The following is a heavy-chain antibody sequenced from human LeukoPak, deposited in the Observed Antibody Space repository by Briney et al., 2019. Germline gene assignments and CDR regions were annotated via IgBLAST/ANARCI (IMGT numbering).Heavy chain of an antibody. CDR1: GYTFTSYG. V-gene: IGHV1-18*01. J-gene: IGHJ6*03. CDR2: ISAYNGNT. CDR3: ARVMYYDSSGYVHYYYMDV. Sequence: ASVKVSCKASGYTFTSYGISWVRQAPGQGLEWMAWISAYNGNTNYAQKLQGRVTMTTDTSTSTAYMELRSLRSDDAAVYYCARVMYYDSSGYVHYYYMDVWGKGTTVTVSS. D-gene: IGHD3-22*01.